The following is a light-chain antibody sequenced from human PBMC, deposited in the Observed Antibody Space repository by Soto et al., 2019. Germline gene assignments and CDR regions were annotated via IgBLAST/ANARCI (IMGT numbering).Light chain of an antibody. V-gene: IGKV3-20*01. CDR3: QQYGSSSIT. Sequence: EIVLKKSTGTVSLSPGERATLSCRASQSVSSSYLAWYQQKPGQAPRLLIYGASSRATGIPDRFSGSGSGTDFTLTISRLEPEDFAVYYCQQYGSSSITFGQGTRLEIK. J-gene: IGKJ5*01. CDR2: GAS. CDR1: QSVSSSY.